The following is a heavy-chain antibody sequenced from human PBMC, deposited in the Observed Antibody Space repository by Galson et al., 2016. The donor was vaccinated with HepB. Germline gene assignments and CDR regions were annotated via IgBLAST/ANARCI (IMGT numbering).Heavy chain of an antibody. CDR2: IWHDGSNQ. V-gene: IGHV3-30*02. CDR1: GFVFSSYG. D-gene: IGHD2-21*02. J-gene: IGHJ4*02. Sequence: SLRLSCAASGFVFSSYGIHWVRQAPGKGLEWVALIWHDGSNQYYADSVKGRFTISRDNSKNTVYLQMNRLRAEDTAVYFCAKDAILGCGRDCYTDFWGQGTLVTVSS. CDR3: AKDAILGCGRDCYTDF.